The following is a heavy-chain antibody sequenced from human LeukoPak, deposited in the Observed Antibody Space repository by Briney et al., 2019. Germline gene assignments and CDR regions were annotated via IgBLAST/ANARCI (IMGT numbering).Heavy chain of an antibody. V-gene: IGHV3-23*01. CDR2: ISGSGGST. CDR1: GFTFSSYA. Sequence: RGSLRLSCAASGFTFSSYAMSWVRQAPGKGLEWVSAISGSGGSTYYADSVKGRFTISRDNSKNTLYLQMNSLRAEDTAVYYCAKVFSDYYDSSGYYYFDYWGQGTLVTVSS. D-gene: IGHD3-22*01. J-gene: IGHJ4*02. CDR3: AKVFSDYYDSSGYYYFDY.